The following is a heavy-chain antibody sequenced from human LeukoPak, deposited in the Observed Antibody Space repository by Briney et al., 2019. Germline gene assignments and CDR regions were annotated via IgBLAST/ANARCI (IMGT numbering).Heavy chain of an antibody. J-gene: IGHJ4*02. CDR1: GFTFSSSA. CDR2: ISGSGGST. CDR3: AKDYSRAYSSSSFHY. D-gene: IGHD6-6*01. Sequence: GGSLRLSCAASGFTFSSSAMSWVRQAPGKGLEWVSAISGSGGSTYYADSVKGRFTISRDNSKNTLYLQMNSLRAEDTAVYYCAKDYSRAYSSSSFHYWGQGTLVTVSS. V-gene: IGHV3-23*01.